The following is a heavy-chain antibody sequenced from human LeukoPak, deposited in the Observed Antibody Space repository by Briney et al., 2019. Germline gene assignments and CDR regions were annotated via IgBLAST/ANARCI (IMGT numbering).Heavy chain of an antibody. D-gene: IGHD5-12*01. CDR2: VNAYNGNT. CDR3: ATGGYSGYDLTSSFVY. CDR1: GYTFTIYG. V-gene: IGHV1-18*01. J-gene: IGHJ4*02. Sequence: EASVKVSCTASGYTFTIYGISWVRQAPGQGLEWMGWVNAYNGNTNYAQKVQGRVTMTTDTSTSTAYMELRSLRSEDTAVYYCATGGYSGYDLTSSFVYWGQGTLVTVSS.